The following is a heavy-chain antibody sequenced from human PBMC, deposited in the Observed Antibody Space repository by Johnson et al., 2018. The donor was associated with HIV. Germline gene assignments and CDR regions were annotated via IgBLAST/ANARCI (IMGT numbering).Heavy chain of an antibody. CDR2: IFSGGTT. V-gene: IGHV3-66*01. D-gene: IGHD2-2*01. CDR1: GFTVSSNH. Sequence: VQLVESGGGLVQPGGSLRLSCVASGFTVSSNHMTWVRQAPGKGLEWVSVIFSGGTTYYADSVNGRFTISRDNSKNTLYLQMNSLRPDDTAVYYCARGRKDIAVVDGLDTDAFDTWGQGTVVTVSS. J-gene: IGHJ3*02. CDR3: ARGRKDIAVVDGLDTDAFDT.